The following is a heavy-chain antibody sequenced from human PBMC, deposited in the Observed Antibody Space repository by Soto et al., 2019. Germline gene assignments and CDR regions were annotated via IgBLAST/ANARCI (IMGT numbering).Heavy chain of an antibody. V-gene: IGHV3-30*18. D-gene: IGHD3-3*01. Sequence: PGGSLRLSCAASGSVFRTYGMHWVRHVPGKGLEWVALISYDGSDEYYADSVKGRFTSSRDNSKNTLYLQMNSLRAADTTVYYCAKVLTDEFWSGSPLVGMDVWGQGTTVTVS. CDR3: AKVLTDEFWSGSPLVGMDV. J-gene: IGHJ6*02. CDR2: ISYDGSDE. CDR1: GSVFRTYG.